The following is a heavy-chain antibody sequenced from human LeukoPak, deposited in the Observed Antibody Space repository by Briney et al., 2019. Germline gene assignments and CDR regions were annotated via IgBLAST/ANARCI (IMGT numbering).Heavy chain of an antibody. Sequence: PGGSLRLSCAASGFTFSSYSMNWVRQAPGKGLEWISHISSSSSTMYYADSVKGRFTISRDNAKNSLYLQMNSLRADDTAVYYCVRDAGYNWNLEGLLEYWGQGTLVTVSS. V-gene: IGHV3-48*01. CDR2: ISSSSSTM. CDR3: VRDAGYNWNLEGLLEY. CDR1: GFTFSSYS. J-gene: IGHJ4*02. D-gene: IGHD1-7*01.